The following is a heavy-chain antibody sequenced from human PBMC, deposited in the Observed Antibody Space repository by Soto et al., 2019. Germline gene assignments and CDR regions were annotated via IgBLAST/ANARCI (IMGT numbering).Heavy chain of an antibody. Sequence: QITLKESGPTLVKPTQTLTLTCTFSGFSLRTSGVGVGWIRQPPGKALEWIALIYWDNDKRYSTSLRSRLTTTKDTSQNQVVLTVANVDLVDTATYYCADTYETSWRNFGCWAQGILVTVSS. V-gene: IGHV2-5*02. J-gene: IGHJ4*02. D-gene: IGHD3-22*01. CDR1: GFSLRTSGVG. CDR2: IYWDNDK. CDR3: ADTYETSWRNFGC.